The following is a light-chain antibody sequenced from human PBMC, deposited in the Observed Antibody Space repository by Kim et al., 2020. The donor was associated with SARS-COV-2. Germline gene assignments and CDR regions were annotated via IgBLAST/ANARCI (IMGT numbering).Light chain of an antibody. CDR1: QSISGW. CDR3: QHLGT. J-gene: IGKJ1*01. Sequence: LQMTQSPSTLSASVGDRVSITCRASQSISGWLAWYQQKPGKAPKLLIYHASTLEGGVPSRFSGSGSGTEFTLTINNLQPDDFATYYCQHLGTFGLGTKVEIK. V-gene: IGKV1-5*01. CDR2: HAS.